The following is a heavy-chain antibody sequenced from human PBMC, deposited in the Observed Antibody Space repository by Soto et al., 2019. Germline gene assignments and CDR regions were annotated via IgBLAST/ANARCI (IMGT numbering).Heavy chain of an antibody. Sequence: GESLKISCKGSGYSFSTHWIGWVRQMPGKGLEWMGIIHPGDSETTYNPSFQGQVTIPADKSINTAYLQWSSLKASDTAMYYCARVDSGGYNYYYYGMDAWGQGTTVTVSS. V-gene: IGHV5-51*01. J-gene: IGHJ6*02. CDR1: GYSFSTHW. CDR2: IHPGDSET. CDR3: ARVDSGGYNYYYYGMDA. D-gene: IGHD3-22*01.